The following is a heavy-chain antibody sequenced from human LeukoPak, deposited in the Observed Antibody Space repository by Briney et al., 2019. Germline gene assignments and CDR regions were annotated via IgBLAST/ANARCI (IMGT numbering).Heavy chain of an antibody. V-gene: IGHV3-21*01. CDR2: ISSSSSYI. D-gene: IGHD1-26*01. J-gene: IGHJ4*02. Sequence: GGSLRLSCAASGFTFSSYSMNWVRQAPGKGLEWVSSISSSSSYIYYADSVKGRFTISRDNAENSLYLQMNSLRAEDTAVYYCARGIVGARGYWGQGTLVTVSS. CDR1: GFTFSSYS. CDR3: ARGIVGARGY.